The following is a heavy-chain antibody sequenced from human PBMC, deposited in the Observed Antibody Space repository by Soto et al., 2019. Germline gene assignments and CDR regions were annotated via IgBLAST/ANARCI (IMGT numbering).Heavy chain of an antibody. CDR1: GFTFSNAW. CDR2: IKSKTDGGTT. D-gene: IGHD2-8*01. CDR3: TTDLMVYPIPQCHYYYGMDV. J-gene: IGHJ6*02. V-gene: IGHV3-15*07. Sequence: GGSLRLSCASSGFTFSNAWMNWVRQAPGKGLEWVGRIKSKTDGGTTDYAAPVKGRFTISRDDSKNTLYLQMNSLKTEDTAVYYCTTDLMVYPIPQCHYYYGMDVWGQGTTVTLSS.